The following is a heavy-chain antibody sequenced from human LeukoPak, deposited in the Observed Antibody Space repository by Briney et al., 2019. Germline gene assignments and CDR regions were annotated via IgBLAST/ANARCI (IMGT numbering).Heavy chain of an antibody. CDR2: ISGSSSTI. J-gene: IGHJ3*02. V-gene: IGHV3-48*01. CDR3: ARDALLRDAFDI. Sequence: PGGSLRLSCAASGFTFSSYSMNWVRQAPGKGLEWISYISGSSSTIYYADSVKGRFTISRDNAKNSLYLQMNSLRAEDTAVYYCARDALLRDAFDIWGQGTMVTVSS. D-gene: IGHD2-15*01. CDR1: GFTFSSYS.